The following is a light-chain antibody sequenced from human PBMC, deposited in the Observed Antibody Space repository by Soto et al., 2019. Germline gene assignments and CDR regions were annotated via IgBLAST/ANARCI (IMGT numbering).Light chain of an antibody. J-gene: IGKJ5*01. CDR3: QHGDSFPIS. CDR1: QSISSW. V-gene: IGKV1-12*01. Sequence: DIQMTQSPSSVSASVGDRVTITCRASQSISSWLAWYLQKPGTVPKRLIYAASSLQSGVPSRFNGSGPGTELHLTITSLQPQDFGTYYCQHGDSFPISCGQGTRLEIK. CDR2: AAS.